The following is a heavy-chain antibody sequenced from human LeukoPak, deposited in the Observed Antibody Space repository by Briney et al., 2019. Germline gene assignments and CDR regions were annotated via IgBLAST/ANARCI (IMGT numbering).Heavy chain of an antibody. CDR1: GGAFSGYY. CDR3: ARNYNYGRYFFDS. D-gene: IGHD3-10*01. J-gene: IGHJ4*02. Sequence: SETLSLSCAVYGGAFSGYYLNWIRQPPGKGLEWIGEINRGGSTNYNPSLKSRITISVDTSKNQFSLKLTSVPASDTAVYYCARNYNYGRYFFDSWGQGILVTVSS. V-gene: IGHV4-34*01. CDR2: INRGGST.